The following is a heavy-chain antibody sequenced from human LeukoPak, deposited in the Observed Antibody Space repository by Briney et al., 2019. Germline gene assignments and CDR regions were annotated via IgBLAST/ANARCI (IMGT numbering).Heavy chain of an antibody. Sequence: ASVKVSCKASGYTFTGYYMHWVRRAPGQGLEWMGWINPNSGGTNYAQKFQGRVTMTRDTSISTAYMELSRLRSDDTAVYYCARDFFEIVGALNYWGQGTLVTVSS. D-gene: IGHD1-26*01. V-gene: IGHV1-2*02. CDR3: ARDFFEIVGALNY. CDR2: INPNSGGT. CDR1: GYTFTGYY. J-gene: IGHJ4*02.